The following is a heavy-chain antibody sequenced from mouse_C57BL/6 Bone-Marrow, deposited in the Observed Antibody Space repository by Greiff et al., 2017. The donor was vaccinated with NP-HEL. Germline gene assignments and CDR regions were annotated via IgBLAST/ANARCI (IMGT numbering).Heavy chain of an antibody. CDR2: ISDGGSYT. J-gene: IGHJ2*01. CDR3: ARDAQSGSSYGDY. V-gene: IGHV5-4*01. Sequence: DVKLVESGGGLVKPGGSLKLSCAASGFTFSSYAMSWVRQTPEKRLEWVATISDGGSYTYYPDNVKARFTISRDNAKNNLYLQMSHLKSEDTAMYYCARDAQSGSSYGDYWGQGTTLTVSS. CDR1: GFTFSSYA. D-gene: IGHD1-1*01.